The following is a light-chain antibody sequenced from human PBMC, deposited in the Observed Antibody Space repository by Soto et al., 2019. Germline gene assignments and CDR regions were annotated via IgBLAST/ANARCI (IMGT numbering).Light chain of an antibody. CDR3: SSSGGSNTVV. V-gene: IGLV2-8*01. CDR2: EVS. Sequence: QSALTQPPSASGSPGQSVTISCTGSSSDVGGYNYVSWYQQHPGKAPKLMIYEVSKRPSGVPDRLSGSKSGNTASLTVSGHQAEEEADYYCSSSGGSNTVVFGGGTKLTVL. CDR1: SSDVGGYNY. J-gene: IGLJ2*01.